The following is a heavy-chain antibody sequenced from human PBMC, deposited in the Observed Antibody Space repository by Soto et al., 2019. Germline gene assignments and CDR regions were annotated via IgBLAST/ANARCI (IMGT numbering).Heavy chain of an antibody. CDR3: ARDPRYSYGLSPWGMDV. J-gene: IGHJ6*02. Sequence: EVQLVESGGGLVQPGGSLRLSCAASGFTFSSYEMNWVRQAPGKGLEWVSYISSSGSTIYYADSVKGRFTISRDNAKNSLYLQMNSLRDEDTVVFYCARDPRYSYGLSPWGMDVWGQGTTVTVSS. D-gene: IGHD5-18*01. CDR1: GFTFSSYE. CDR2: ISSSGSTI. V-gene: IGHV3-48*03.